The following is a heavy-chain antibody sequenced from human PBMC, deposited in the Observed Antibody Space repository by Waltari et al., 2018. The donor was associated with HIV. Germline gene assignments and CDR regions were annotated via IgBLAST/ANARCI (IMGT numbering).Heavy chain of an antibody. CDR2: VFLSGST. V-gene: IGHV4-61*02. CDR3: ARRYCGRACNDFYYFDL. J-gene: IGHJ2*01. Sequence: QVQLQESGPGLVKSSQTLSLTCTVSGGSIRSSNYYWSWIRRPAGKGLEWIGRVFLSGSTHYNPSLKSRISMSIDPSKNQFSLNLRSVTAEDTATYFCARRYCGRACNDFYYFDLWGRGTLVTVSS. CDR1: GGSIRSSNYY. D-gene: IGHD2-21*01.